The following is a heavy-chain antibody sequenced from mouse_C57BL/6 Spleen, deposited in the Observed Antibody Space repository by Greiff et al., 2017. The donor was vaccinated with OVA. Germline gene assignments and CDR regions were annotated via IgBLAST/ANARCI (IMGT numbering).Heavy chain of an antibody. CDR2: INPSSGYT. CDR1: GYTFTSYW. Sequence: VQLQQSGAELAKPGASVKLSCKASGYTFTSYWMHWVKQRPGQGLEWIGYINPSSGYTKYNQKFKDKATVTADKSSSTAYMQLSSLTYEDSAVYYCARSGPYYFDYWGQGTTLTVSS. D-gene: IGHD3-2*02. V-gene: IGHV1-7*01. CDR3: ARSGPYYFDY. J-gene: IGHJ2*01.